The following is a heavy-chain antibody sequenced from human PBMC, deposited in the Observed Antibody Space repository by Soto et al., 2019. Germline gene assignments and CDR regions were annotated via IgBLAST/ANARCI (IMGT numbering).Heavy chain of an antibody. CDR3: ARDSHVGSGWQLTADY. J-gene: IGHJ4*02. Sequence: LRLSCAASGFTFSSYGMHWVRQAPGKGLEWVAVISYDGSNKYYADSVKGRFTISRDNSKNTLYLQMNNLRAEDTAVYYCARDSHVGSGWQLTADYWGQGTLVTVSS. D-gene: IGHD6-19*01. V-gene: IGHV3-30*03. CDR2: ISYDGSNK. CDR1: GFTFSSYG.